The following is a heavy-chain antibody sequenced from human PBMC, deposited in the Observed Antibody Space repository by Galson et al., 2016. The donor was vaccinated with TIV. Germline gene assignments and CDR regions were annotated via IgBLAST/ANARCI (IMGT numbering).Heavy chain of an antibody. V-gene: IGHV1-2*02. CDR2: INPNSGGT. J-gene: IGHJ4*02. CDR1: GYTFTDYY. D-gene: IGHD3-22*01. CDR3: ARDDGSTSGSNF. Sequence: SVKVSCKASGYTFTDYYVHWVRQAPGQGLEWMGWINPNSGGTIYAQKFQGRVTMTRDTSISTAFMEVKKLRYDDTALYFCARDDGSTSGSNFWGQGTLVIVSS.